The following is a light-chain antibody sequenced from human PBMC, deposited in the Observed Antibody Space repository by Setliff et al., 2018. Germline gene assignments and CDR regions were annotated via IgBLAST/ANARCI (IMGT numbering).Light chain of an antibody. J-gene: IGLJ1*01. CDR2: DVS. Sequence: QSALTQPASVSGSPGQSITISCSGTSSDVGSYDFVSWYQQHAGKAPKLIIYDVSNRPSGVSNRFSGSKSGNTASLTISGLQPEDEAYYYCSSYEGGNNDVFGTGTKVTVL. V-gene: IGLV2-14*03. CDR1: SSDVGSYDF. CDR3: SSYEGGNNDV.